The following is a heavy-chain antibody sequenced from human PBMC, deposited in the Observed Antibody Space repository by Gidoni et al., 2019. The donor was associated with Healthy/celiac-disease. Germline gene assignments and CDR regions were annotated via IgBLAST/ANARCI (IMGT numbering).Heavy chain of an antibody. V-gene: IGHV1-69*12. CDR1: EVTFRSYL. J-gene: IGHJ4*02. Sequence: QFQLVHSGPEFKHPGSSFKFSFQASEVTFRSYLTSWVRQAHGQGLEWMGGIIPIFGKAKYAQKFKGRVTITADESTSTAYMELSRLRSEDTAVYYCAPYYYDSSGYYLSGRPLVYWGQGTLVTVSA. D-gene: IGHD3-22*01. CDR3: APYYYDSSGYYLSGRPLVY. CDR2: IIPIFGKA.